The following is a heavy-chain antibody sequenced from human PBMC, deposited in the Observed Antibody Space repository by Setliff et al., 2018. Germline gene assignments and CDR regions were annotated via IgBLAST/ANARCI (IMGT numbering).Heavy chain of an antibody. CDR1: GGSISSYY. Sequence: SQTLSLTCTVSGGSISSYYWSWIRQPAGKGLEWIGRIYTSGSTNYNPSLKSRVTMSVDTSKNQFSLKLSSVTAADTAVYYCARDRRGYSYGSLGYYYYYMDVWGKGTTVTVSS. D-gene: IGHD5-18*01. CDR3: ARDRRGYSYGSLGYYYYYMDV. CDR2: IYTSGST. J-gene: IGHJ6*03. V-gene: IGHV4-4*07.